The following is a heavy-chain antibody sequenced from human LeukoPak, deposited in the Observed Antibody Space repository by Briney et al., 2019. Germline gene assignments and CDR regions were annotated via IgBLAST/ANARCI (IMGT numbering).Heavy chain of an antibody. CDR3: AKDRGFGEPYYYYGMDV. D-gene: IGHD3-10*01. J-gene: IGHJ6*02. CDR2: ISGSGGST. Sequence: GGSLRLSCAASGFTFSSYAMSWVRQAPGKGLEWVSAISGSGGSTYYADSVKGRFTISRDNSKNTLYLQMNSLGAEDTAVYYCAKDRGFGEPYYYYGMDVWGQGTTVTVSS. V-gene: IGHV3-23*01. CDR1: GFTFSSYA.